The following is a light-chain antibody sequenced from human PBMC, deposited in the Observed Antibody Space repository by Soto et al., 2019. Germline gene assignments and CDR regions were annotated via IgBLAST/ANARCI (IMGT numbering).Light chain of an antibody. Sequence: EIVLTQSPGTLSLSPGERANLSCRASQSVSTNLAWFQQKPGQAPRRLIYCASTRATGIPARFSGSGSGTEFTLTINSLQSEDLAVYYCQQSNNWPDTFGQGTKLEV. J-gene: IGKJ2*01. V-gene: IGKV3-15*01. CDR3: QQSNNWPDT. CDR1: QSVSTN. CDR2: CAS.